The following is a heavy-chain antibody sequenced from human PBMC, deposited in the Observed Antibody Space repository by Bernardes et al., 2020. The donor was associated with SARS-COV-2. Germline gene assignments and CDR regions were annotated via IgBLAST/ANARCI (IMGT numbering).Heavy chain of an antibody. CDR2: VDEDGET. D-gene: IGHD2-2*01. CDR3: ASEGALYCTSSSCYIRGVGNYGMDV. CDR1: GYGFTSYG. V-gene: IGHV1-24*01. J-gene: IGHJ6*02. Sequence: ASVKVSCKTSGTDIDGYGFTSYGFSWVRQAPGKGLEWMGGVDEDGETIYAQKFQGRVTMTEDTSTDTAYMELSSLISDDTAVYFCASEGALYCTSSSCYIRGVGNYGMDVWGQGTTVTVSS.